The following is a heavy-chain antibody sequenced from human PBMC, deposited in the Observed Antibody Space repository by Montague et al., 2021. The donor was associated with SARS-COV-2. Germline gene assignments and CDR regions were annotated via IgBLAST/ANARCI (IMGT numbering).Heavy chain of an antibody. Sequence: SETLSLTCTVTGGPISGSSDYWGWIRQSPWKGLDWIASVDYSGNTYYSPSLKSRLTLSVDTSKNQFSLKLNSVTATDTALYYCARREYSYGWGDWGQGTLVTVSS. V-gene: IGHV4-39*01. CDR3: ARREYSYGWGD. J-gene: IGHJ4*02. CDR1: GGPISGSSDY. CDR2: VDYSGNT. D-gene: IGHD5-18*01.